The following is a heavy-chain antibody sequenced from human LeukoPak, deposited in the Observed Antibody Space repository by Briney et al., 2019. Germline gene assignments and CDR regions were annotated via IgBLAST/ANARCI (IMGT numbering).Heavy chain of an antibody. CDR2: IIPIFGTA. CDR1: GYTFTSYG. V-gene: IGHV1-69*13. Sequence: SVKVSCKASGYTFTSYGISWVRQAPGQGLEWMGGIIPIFGTANYAQKFQGRVTITADESTSTAYMELSSLRSEDTAVYYCASLPGYSYGYTFDYWGQGTLVTVSS. CDR3: ASLPGYSYGYTFDY. J-gene: IGHJ4*02. D-gene: IGHD5-18*01.